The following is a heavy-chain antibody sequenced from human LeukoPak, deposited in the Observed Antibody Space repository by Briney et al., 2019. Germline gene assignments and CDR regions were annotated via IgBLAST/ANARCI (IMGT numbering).Heavy chain of an antibody. Sequence: GGSLRLSCAASGFTVSSNYMSWVRQAPGKGLEWVSVIYSGGSTYYADSVKGRFTISRDNSKNTLYHQMNSLRAEDTAVYYCARTWRRGYGMDVWGKGTTVTVSS. V-gene: IGHV3-66*02. CDR2: IYSGGST. CDR1: GFTVSSNY. CDR3: ARTWRRGYGMDV. J-gene: IGHJ6*04. D-gene: IGHD5-12*01.